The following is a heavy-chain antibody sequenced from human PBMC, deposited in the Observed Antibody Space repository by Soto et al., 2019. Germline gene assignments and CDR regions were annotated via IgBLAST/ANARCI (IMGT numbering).Heavy chain of an antibody. J-gene: IGHJ4*02. V-gene: IGHV4-61*01. D-gene: IGHD3-22*01. CDR2: IYYSGST. CDR3: ARDSPYYYDSSGYYRYFDY. Sequence: SETLSLTCTVSGGSVSSGSYYWSWIRQPPGKGLEWIGYIYYSGSTNYNPSLKSRVTISVDTSKNQFSLKLSSVTAADTAVYYCARDSPYYYDSSGYYRYFDYWGQGTMVTVSS. CDR1: GGSVSSGSYY.